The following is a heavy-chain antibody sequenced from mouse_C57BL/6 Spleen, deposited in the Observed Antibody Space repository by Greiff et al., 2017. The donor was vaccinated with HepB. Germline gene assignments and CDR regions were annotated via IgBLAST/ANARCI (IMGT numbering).Heavy chain of an antibody. J-gene: IGHJ4*01. Sequence: EVQLVESGGGLVKPGGSLKLSCAASGFTFSDYGMHWVRQAPEKGLEWVAYISSGSSTIYYAETVKGRFTISRDNAKTTLFLQMTSLRSEDTTMYYCARDDYGAMDYWGQGTSVTVSS. V-gene: IGHV5-17*01. CDR2: ISSGSSTI. CDR3: ARDDYGAMDY. CDR1: GFTFSDYG.